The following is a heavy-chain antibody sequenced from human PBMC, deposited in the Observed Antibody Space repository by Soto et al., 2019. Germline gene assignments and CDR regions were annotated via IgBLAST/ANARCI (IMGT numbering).Heavy chain of an antibody. J-gene: IGHJ4*02. Sequence: QVQLVESGGGVVQPGRSLRLSCAASGFTFSRCGMHWVRQVPGKGLEWVAVIWSDGSKTYYADSVKGRFTISRDNSKNTLYLEMNSLRAEDTAVYFCAREGSCSGGSCSPFDYWGQGTLVTVSS. CDR1: GFTFSRCG. D-gene: IGHD2-15*01. CDR3: AREGSCSGGSCSPFDY. V-gene: IGHV3-33*01. CDR2: IWSDGSKT.